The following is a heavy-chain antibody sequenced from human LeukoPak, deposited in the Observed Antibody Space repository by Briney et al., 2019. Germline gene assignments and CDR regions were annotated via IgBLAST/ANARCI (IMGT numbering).Heavy chain of an antibody. D-gene: IGHD3-22*01. CDR3: VRDANYFDSGSYMVPFDS. CDR2: IGGSDGKT. J-gene: IGHJ4*02. Sequence: GGSLRLSCAASGFTFSRCAMGAVRQIPGKGLEWVAGIGGSDGKTYYADPVKGRFNISRDNSKNSLYLQLNSLRSDDTAIYYCVRDANYFDSGSYMVPFDSWGQGTLVTVSS. V-gene: IGHV3-23*01. CDR1: GFTFSRCA.